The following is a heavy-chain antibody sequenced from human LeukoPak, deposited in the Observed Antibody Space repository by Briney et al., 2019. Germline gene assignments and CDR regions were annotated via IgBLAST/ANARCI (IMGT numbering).Heavy chain of an antibody. J-gene: IGHJ4*02. V-gene: IGHV1-2*02. Sequence: ASVKVSCKASGYTFTGYYMHWVRQAPGQGLEWMGWINPNSGDTNYAQKFQGRVTMTRDTSISTAYMELSRLRSDDTAVYYCARDWGAYYYESGTLSHFGYWGQGTLVTVSS. CDR2: INPNSGDT. CDR1: GYTFTGYY. CDR3: ARDWGAYYYESGTLSHFGY. D-gene: IGHD3-10*01.